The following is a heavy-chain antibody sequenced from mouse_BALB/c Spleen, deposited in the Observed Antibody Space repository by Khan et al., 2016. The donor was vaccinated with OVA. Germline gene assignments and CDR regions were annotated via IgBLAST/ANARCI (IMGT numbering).Heavy chain of an antibody. CDR1: GYTFTSYW. J-gene: IGHJ2*01. D-gene: IGHD2-1*01. V-gene: IGHV1-87*01. CDR3: AREDGNYVDY. Sequence: QVQLKQSGAELARPGASVKLSCKASGYTFTSYWMQRVKQRPGQGLEWIGAIYPGDGDTRYTQKFKGKATLTADKSSSTAYIQLSSLASDDSAVYYCAREDGNYVDYWGQGTTLTVSS. CDR2: IYPGDGDT.